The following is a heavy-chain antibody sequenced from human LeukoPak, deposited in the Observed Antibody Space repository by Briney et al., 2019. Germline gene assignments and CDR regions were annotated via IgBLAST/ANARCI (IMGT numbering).Heavy chain of an antibody. D-gene: IGHD3-22*01. CDR1: RFTFSSYA. J-gene: IGHJ4*02. Sequence: PGGSLRLSCAASRFTFSSYAMSWVRQAPGKGLEWVSGLSGSGISTYYADSVKGRFTISRDNSKNTLYLQMNSLRAEDTAVYYCAKATYYYDSSGHALDYWGQGTLVTVSS. CDR3: AKATYYYDSSGHALDY. V-gene: IGHV3-23*01. CDR2: LSGSGIST.